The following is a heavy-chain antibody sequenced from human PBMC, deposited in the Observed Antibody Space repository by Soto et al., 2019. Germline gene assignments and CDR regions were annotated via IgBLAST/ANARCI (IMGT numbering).Heavy chain of an antibody. J-gene: IGHJ5*02. Sequence: HVQLQESGPGLVKPSQTLSLTCTVSGDSISRGGYYWNWIRQHPRKGLEWIGYIYHRGSTNYNPSLKSRVTIAVDTSKNQWSLELSNVTAADTAVYYCARDGAGAYGLGWFDPWGQGILVNVSS. CDR1: GDSISRGGYY. CDR2: IYHRGST. V-gene: IGHV4-31*03. CDR3: ARDGAGAYGLGWFDP. D-gene: IGHD2-21*01.